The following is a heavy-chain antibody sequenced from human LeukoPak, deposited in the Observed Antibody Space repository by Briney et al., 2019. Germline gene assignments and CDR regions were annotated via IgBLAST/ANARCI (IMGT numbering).Heavy chain of an antibody. J-gene: IGHJ4*02. CDR1: GFTFSSYA. D-gene: IGHD5-18*01. CDR3: ARVADPNSYGPIDY. CDR2: ISYDGSNK. Sequence: SGGSLRLSCAASGFTFSSYAMHWVRQAPAKVLEWVPVISYDGSNKYYADSVKCRFTISRDNSKNTLYLQMNSLRAEDTAVYYCARVADPNSYGPIDYWGQGTLVTVPS. V-gene: IGHV3-30*04.